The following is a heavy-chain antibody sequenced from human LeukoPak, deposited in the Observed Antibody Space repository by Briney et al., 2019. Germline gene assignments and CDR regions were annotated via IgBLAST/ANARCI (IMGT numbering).Heavy chain of an antibody. CDR3: AKVPYYDILTGPTPLDYFDY. D-gene: IGHD3-9*01. Sequence: GGSLRLSCAASGFTFSSYAMCWVRQAPGKGLEWVSAISGIGGSTYYADSVKGRFTISRDNSKNTLYLQMNSLRAEDTAVYYCAKVPYYDILTGPTPLDYFDYWGQGTLVTVSS. J-gene: IGHJ4*02. V-gene: IGHV3-23*01. CDR1: GFTFSSYA. CDR2: ISGIGGST.